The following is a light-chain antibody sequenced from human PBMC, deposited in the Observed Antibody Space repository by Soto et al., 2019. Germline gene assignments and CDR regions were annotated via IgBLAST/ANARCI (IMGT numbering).Light chain of an antibody. J-gene: IGKJ1*01. V-gene: IGKV1-39*01. CDR2: AAS. CDR1: QSISSY. CDR3: QQSYSTLRT. Sequence: DIQMTQSPSSLSASVGDRVTITCRASQSISSYLNWYQQKPGKAPKFLIYAASSLQSGVPSRFSGSGSGTDFTLTISSLQPEDFATYYCQQSYSTLRTFGQGTKVEIE.